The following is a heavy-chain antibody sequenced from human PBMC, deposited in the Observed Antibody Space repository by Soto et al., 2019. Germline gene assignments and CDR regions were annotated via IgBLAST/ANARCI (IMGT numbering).Heavy chain of an antibody. J-gene: IGHJ4*02. CDR1: GDSINNYY. CDR2: IYSNGNT. D-gene: IGHD5-12*01. V-gene: IGHV4-4*07. Sequence: SETLSLTCTVSGDSINNYYWSWMRLPAGKGLEWIGRIYSNGNTYYNSSLKSRVSMSVDTSKNQFSLILKTVTAADTAVYYCARGGAVATTAHFDHWGQGTLVTVSS. CDR3: ARGGAVATTAHFDH.